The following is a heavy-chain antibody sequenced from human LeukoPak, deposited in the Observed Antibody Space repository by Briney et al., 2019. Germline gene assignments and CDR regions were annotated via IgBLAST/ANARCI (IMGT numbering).Heavy chain of an antibody. CDR2: IDPSESET. Sequence: GESLKISCKASGYSFTSYWIGWVRQMPGKGLEWMGIIDPSESETRYTPSFQGQVTISVGKSLTTADLQWNSLKASDTAMYYCARQTAMGRSGDYWGQGTLVTVSS. J-gene: IGHJ4*02. CDR3: ARQTAMGRSGDY. V-gene: IGHV5-51*01. D-gene: IGHD5-18*01. CDR1: GYSFTSYW.